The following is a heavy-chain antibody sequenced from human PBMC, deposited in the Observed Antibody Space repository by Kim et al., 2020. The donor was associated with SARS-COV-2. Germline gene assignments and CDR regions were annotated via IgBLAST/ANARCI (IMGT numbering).Heavy chain of an antibody. CDR1: GGSISSYH. V-gene: IGHV4-59*01. Sequence: SETLSLTCTVSGGSISSYHWSWIRQPPGKRLEWIGYIYYSVSTNYNPSLKRRVTITVDTPKNQTSLKLSSVTAADTDVYYCARSRLYYYSSGYYSWGQGPTVTVS. J-gene: IGHJ4*02. D-gene: IGHD3-22*01. CDR2: IYYSVST. CDR3: ARSRLYYYSSGYYS.